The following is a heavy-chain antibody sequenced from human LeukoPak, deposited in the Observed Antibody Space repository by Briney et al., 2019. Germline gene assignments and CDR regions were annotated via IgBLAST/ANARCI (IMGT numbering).Heavy chain of an antibody. V-gene: IGHV1-2*02. Sequence: GASVKVSCKTSGYTFSDYYIHWIRQAPGQGLEWMGWINPNSGGTNYAQKFQGRVTMTRDTSISTAYMELSRLRSDDTAVYYCASSDSSGYYLDYWGQGTLVTVSS. CDR1: GYTFSDYY. CDR2: INPNSGGT. J-gene: IGHJ4*02. D-gene: IGHD3-22*01. CDR3: ASSDSSGYYLDY.